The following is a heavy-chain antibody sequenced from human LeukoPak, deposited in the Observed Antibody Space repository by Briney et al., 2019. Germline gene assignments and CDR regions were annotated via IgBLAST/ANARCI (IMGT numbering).Heavy chain of an antibody. CDR2: IYYSGST. D-gene: IGHD1-14*01. CDR3: ASLAGRTTNWFDP. J-gene: IGHJ5*02. CDR1: GGSISSYY. V-gene: IGHV4-59*01. Sequence: SSETLSLTCTVSGGSISSYYWSWIRQPPGKGLEWIGYIYYSGSTNYNPSLKSRVTISVDTSKNQFSLKLSSVTAADTAVYYCASLAGRTTNWFDPWGQGTLVTVSS.